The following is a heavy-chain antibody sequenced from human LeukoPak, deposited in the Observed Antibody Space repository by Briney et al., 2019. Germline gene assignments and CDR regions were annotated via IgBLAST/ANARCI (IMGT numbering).Heavy chain of an antibody. CDR2: INPNSGGT. Sequence: ASVKVSCKASGYTFTGYYMHWVRQAPGQGLEWMGWINPNSGGTNYAQKFQGSVTMTRDTSIITTYMDLSRLTSDDTAVYYCARSYGSGSLDYWGQGTLVTVSS. CDR3: ARSYGSGSLDY. D-gene: IGHD3-10*01. V-gene: IGHV1-2*02. J-gene: IGHJ4*02. CDR1: GYTFTGYY.